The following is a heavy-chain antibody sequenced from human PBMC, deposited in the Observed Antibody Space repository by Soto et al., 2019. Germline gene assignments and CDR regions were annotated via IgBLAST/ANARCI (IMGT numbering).Heavy chain of an antibody. D-gene: IGHD6-19*01. Sequence: ASVKVSCKASGGTFSSYAISWVRQAPGQGLEWMGGIIPIFGTANYAQKFQGRVTITADESTSTAYMELSSLRSEDTAVHYCARASYSSGFDYYYGMDVWGQGTTVTVSS. CDR3: ARASYSSGFDYYYGMDV. V-gene: IGHV1-69*13. CDR1: GGTFSSYA. CDR2: IIPIFGTA. J-gene: IGHJ6*02.